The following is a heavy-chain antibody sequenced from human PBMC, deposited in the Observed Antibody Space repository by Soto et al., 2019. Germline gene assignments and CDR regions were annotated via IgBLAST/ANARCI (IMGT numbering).Heavy chain of an antibody. CDR3: ARDTVTTYYYYGMDV. CDR1: GGSISSYY. V-gene: IGHV4-59*01. CDR2: IYYSGST. Sequence: PSETLSLTCAVSGGSISSYYWSWIRQPPGKGLEWIGYIYYSGSTNYNPSLKSRVTIPVDTSKNQFSLKLSSVTAADTAVYYCARDTVTTYYYYGMDVWGQGTTVTVSS. D-gene: IGHD4-4*01. J-gene: IGHJ6*02.